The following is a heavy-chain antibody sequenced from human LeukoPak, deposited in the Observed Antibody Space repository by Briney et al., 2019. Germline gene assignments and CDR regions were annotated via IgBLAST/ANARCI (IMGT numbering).Heavy chain of an antibody. D-gene: IGHD3-22*01. CDR3: AKDRSSGYYYVDYFDY. J-gene: IGHJ4*02. V-gene: IGHV3-43*02. CDR2: ISGDGGST. Sequence: GGSLRLSCAASGFTFDDYAMHWVRQAPGKGLGWVSLISGDGGSTYYADSVKGRFTISRDNSKNSLYLQVNSLRTEDTALYYCAKDRSSGYYYVDYFDYWGQGTLVTVSS. CDR1: GFTFDDYA.